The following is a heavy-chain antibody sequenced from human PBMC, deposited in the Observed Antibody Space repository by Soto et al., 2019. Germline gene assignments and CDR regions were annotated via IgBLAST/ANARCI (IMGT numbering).Heavy chain of an antibody. CDR2: INHSGST. Sequence: PSETLSLTCAVYGGSFSGYYWSWIRQPPGKGLEWIGEINHSGSTNYNPSLKSRVTISVDTSKNQFSLKLSSVTAADTAVYYCARGKRGYRHWFDPWGQGTLVTVPS. J-gene: IGHJ5*02. CDR1: GGSFSGYY. D-gene: IGHD5-12*01. V-gene: IGHV4-34*01. CDR3: ARGKRGYRHWFDP.